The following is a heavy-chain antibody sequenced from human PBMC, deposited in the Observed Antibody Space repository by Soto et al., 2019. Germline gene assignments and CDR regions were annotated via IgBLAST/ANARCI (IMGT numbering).Heavy chain of an antibody. CDR1: GFTFSGYS. CDR2: ISSGSKTI. J-gene: IGHJ4*02. D-gene: IGHD3-9*01. Sequence: GESLKISCAASGFTFSGYSVNWVRQAPGKGLEWVSYISSGSKTIYYAESVKGRFTVSRDNARNSQYLQMNSLRDEDTAVYYCAREDILGVRSFDYWGQGTLVTVSS. CDR3: AREDILGVRSFDY. V-gene: IGHV3-48*02.